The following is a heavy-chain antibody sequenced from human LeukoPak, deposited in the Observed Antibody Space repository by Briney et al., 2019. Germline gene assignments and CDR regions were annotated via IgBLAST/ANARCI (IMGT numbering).Heavy chain of an antibody. V-gene: IGHV1-24*01. J-gene: IGHJ4*02. CDR3: ATGRTWWDLLNY. CDR2: LDPEAGEM. CDR1: GHTLTELS. Sequence: EASVKVSCKVSGHTLTELSLHWVRQAPGKGLEWMGGLDPEAGEMIYSQKFQGRVTMTEDTSTDIAYMEMSSLRSEDTAVYYCATGRTWWDLLNYWGQGTLVTVSS. D-gene: IGHD1-26*01.